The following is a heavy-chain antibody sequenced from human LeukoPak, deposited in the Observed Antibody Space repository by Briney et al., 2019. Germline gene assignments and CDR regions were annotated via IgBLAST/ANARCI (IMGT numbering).Heavy chain of an antibody. CDR2: IYSGGST. J-gene: IGHJ5*02. D-gene: IGHD1-26*01. V-gene: IGHV3-66*01. CDR3: ARDRGGSYAHHRWFDP. Sequence: GGSLRLSCAASGFTVSSNYMSWVRQAPGKGLEWVSVIYSGGSTYYADSVKGRFTISRDDSKNTVYLQMNSLRAADTAVYYCARDRGGSYAHHRWFDPWGQGTLVTVSS. CDR1: GFTVSSNY.